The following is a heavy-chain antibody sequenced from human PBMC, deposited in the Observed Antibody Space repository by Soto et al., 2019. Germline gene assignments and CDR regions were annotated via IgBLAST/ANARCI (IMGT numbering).Heavy chain of an antibody. CDR1: GYTFTSYG. Sequence: QVQLVQSGAEVKKPGASVKVSCTDSGYTFTSYGISWVRQAPGQGREWMGWISAYNGNTNYAQKLQGRVTMTTDTSTSTAYMELRSLRSDDTAVYYCARETTIGRLPPSYGMDVWGQGTTVTVSS. D-gene: IGHD3-22*01. V-gene: IGHV1-18*01. CDR2: ISAYNGNT. J-gene: IGHJ6*02. CDR3: ARETTIGRLPPSYGMDV.